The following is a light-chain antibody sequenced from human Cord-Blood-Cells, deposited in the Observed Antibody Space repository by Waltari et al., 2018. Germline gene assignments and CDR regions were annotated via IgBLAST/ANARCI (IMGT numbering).Light chain of an antibody. J-gene: IGKJ4*01. CDR2: DAS. CDR1: QSVSSY. Sequence: LSPGERATLSCRASQSVSSYLAWYQQKPGQAPRLLIYDASNSATGIPARFSGSGSGTDFTLTISSLEPEDFAVYYCQQRSNWPPALTFGGGTKVEIK. V-gene: IGKV3-11*01. CDR3: QQRSNWPPALT.